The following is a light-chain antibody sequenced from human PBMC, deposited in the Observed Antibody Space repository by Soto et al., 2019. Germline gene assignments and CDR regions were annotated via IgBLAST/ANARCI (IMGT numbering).Light chain of an antibody. CDR1: QSVSSN. CDR2: GAS. CDR3: QQYNNWPLT. J-gene: IGKJ4*01. Sequence: VLTQSPGTLSFSPGERATLSCRASQSVSSNLAWYQQKPGQAPRLLIYGASTRATGIPARFSGSGSGTEFTLTISSLQSEDFAVYYCQQYNNWPLTFGGGTKVDIK. V-gene: IGKV3-15*01.